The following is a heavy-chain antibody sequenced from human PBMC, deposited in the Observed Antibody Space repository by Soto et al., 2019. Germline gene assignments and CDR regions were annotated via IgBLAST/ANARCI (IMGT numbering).Heavy chain of an antibody. CDR3: SREDY. V-gene: IGHV3-30*04. CDR2: ILSDGNNK. Sequence: QLHLVESGGGVVQPGRSLRLSCAASGFTFSSYPMHWVRQAPGKGLEWVAFILSDGNNKEYADSVKGRFTISRDNSKNTLYLEMNSLRPEDTAVYYCSREDYWGQGTLVTVSS. J-gene: IGHJ4*02. CDR1: GFTFSSYP.